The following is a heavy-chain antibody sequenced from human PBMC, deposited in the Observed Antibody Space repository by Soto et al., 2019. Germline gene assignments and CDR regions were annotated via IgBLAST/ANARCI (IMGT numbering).Heavy chain of an antibody. V-gene: IGHV1-18*01. Sequence: QVRVVQSGAEVKKPGASVRVSCTAYVYTFTSHGVNWVRKAHGQGLEWRGWISGYSGNTKYSHKFQGRITRNMDTSTITAYMEVRGLRTEDTALYYCERDDLAVAGAFLDYWGQGTPVTVSS. CDR3: ERDDLAVAGAFLDY. D-gene: IGHD6-19*01. CDR1: VYTFTSHG. J-gene: IGHJ4*02. CDR2: ISGYSGNT.